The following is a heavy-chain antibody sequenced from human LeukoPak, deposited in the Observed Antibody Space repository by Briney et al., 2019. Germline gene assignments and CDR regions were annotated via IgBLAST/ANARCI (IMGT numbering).Heavy chain of an antibody. Sequence: SETLSLTCTVSGGSTSSYYWGWIRQPPGKGLECIGYIYYSGSTNYNPSLKSRVTISVDTSKNQFSLKLSSVTAADTAVYYCARQAAYYDSSGYYYVNDYWGQGTLVTVSS. CDR3: ARQAAYYDSSGYYYVNDY. J-gene: IGHJ4*02. V-gene: IGHV4-59*08. CDR2: IYYSGST. CDR1: GGSTSSYY. D-gene: IGHD3-22*01.